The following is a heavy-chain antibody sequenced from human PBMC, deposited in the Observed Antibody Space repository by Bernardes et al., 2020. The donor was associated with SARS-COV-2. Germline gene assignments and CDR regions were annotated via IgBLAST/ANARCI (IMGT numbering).Heavy chain of an antibody. CDR3: ARVFCGGDCPFDY. D-gene: IGHD2-21*02. CDR1: GGSISSYY. J-gene: IGHJ4*02. Sequence: SETLSLTCTVSGGSISSYYWSWIRQPPGKGLEWIGYIYYSGSTNYNPSLKSRVTISVDTSKNQFSLKLSSVTAADTAVYYRARVFCGGDCPFDYWGQGTLVTVSS. V-gene: IGHV4-59*01. CDR2: IYYSGST.